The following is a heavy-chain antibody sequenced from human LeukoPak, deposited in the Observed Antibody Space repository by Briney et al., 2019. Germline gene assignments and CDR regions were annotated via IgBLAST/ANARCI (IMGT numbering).Heavy chain of an antibody. Sequence: GGSLRLSCAASGFTFSSYAMSWVRQAPGKGLEWVSAIGGSGGSTYYADSVKGRFTISRDNSKNTLYLQMNSLRAEDTAVYYCAKDESAVVPTSLFDYWGQGTLVTVSS. CDR2: IGGSGGST. J-gene: IGHJ4*02. CDR3: AKDESAVVPTSLFDY. V-gene: IGHV3-23*01. D-gene: IGHD3-22*01. CDR1: GFTFSSYA.